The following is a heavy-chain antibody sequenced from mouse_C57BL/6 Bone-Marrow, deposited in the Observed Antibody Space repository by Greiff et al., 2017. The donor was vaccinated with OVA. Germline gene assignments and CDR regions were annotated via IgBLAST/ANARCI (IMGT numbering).Heavy chain of an antibody. Sequence: EVPLQESGPELVKPGASVKISCKASGYSFTGYYMHWVKQSHGNILAWIGYIYTYNGVSSYNPKLKGKATLTVDKSSSSAYMELRSLTSEDSAVYYCARGAGFEYWGQGTTLTVSS. CDR3: ARGAGFEY. CDR1: GYSFTGYY. V-gene: IGHV1-31*01. J-gene: IGHJ2*01. CDR2: IYTYNGVS.